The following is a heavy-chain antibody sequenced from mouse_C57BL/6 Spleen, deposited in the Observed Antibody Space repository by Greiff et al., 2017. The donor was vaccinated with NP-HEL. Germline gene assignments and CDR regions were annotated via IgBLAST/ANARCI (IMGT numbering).Heavy chain of an antibody. CDR1: SYTFTDHT. Sequence: LQESDAELVKPGASVKISCKVSSYTFTDHTIHWMKQRPEQGLEWIGYIYPRDGSTKYNEKFKGKATLTADKSSSTAYMQLNSLTSEDSAVYFCARSYHGNYDGFAYWGQGTLVTVSA. V-gene: IGHV1-78*01. CDR3: ARSYHGNYDGFAY. J-gene: IGHJ3*01. D-gene: IGHD2-1*01. CDR2: IYPRDGST.